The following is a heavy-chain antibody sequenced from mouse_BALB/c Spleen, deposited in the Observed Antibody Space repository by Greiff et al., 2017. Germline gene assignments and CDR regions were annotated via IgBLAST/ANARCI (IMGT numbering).Heavy chain of an antibody. CDR2: IRNKANGYTT. D-gene: IGHD2-4*01. CDR1: GFTFTDYY. V-gene: IGHV7-3*02. J-gene: IGHJ3*01. CDR3: ARAYDYDVGIAY. Sequence: EVMLVESGGGLVQPGGSLRLSCATSGFTFTDYYMSWVRQPPGKALEWLGFIRNKANGYTTEYSASVKGRFTISRDNSQSILYLQMNTLRAEDSATYYCARAYDYDVGIAYWGQGTLVTVSA.